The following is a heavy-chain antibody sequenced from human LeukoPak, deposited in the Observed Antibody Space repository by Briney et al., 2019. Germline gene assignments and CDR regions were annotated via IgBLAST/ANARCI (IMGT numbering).Heavy chain of an antibody. CDR2: ISSSSSYI. D-gene: IGHD2-2*01. J-gene: IGHJ4*02. V-gene: IGHV3-21*01. CDR1: GFTFSSYS. Sequence: GGSLRLSCAASGFTFSSYSMNWVRQAPGKGLEWVSSISSSSSYIYYADSVKGRFTISGDNAKNSLYLQMNSLRAEDTAVYYCARELEGYCSSTSCYAMLGVDYWGQGTLVTVSS. CDR3: ARELEGYCSSTSCYAMLGVDY.